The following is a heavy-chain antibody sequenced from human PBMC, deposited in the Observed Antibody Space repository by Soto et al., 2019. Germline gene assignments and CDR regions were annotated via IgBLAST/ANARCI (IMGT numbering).Heavy chain of an antibody. Sequence: EVQLLESGVGLVQPGGSLRLSCAASGFTFSSYAMSWVRQAPGKGLEWVSAISGSGGSTYYADSVKGRFTISRDNSKNKLYLQMNSLRAEDTAVYYCAILSGVSAVAGTLNSCGQGTLVTVSS. CDR2: ISGSGGST. D-gene: IGHD6-19*01. CDR3: AILSGVSAVAGTLNS. V-gene: IGHV3-23*01. CDR1: GFTFSSYA. J-gene: IGHJ4*02.